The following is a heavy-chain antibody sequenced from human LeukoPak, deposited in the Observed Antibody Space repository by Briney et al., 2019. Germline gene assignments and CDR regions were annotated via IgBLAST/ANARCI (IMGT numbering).Heavy chain of an antibody. V-gene: IGHV4-34*01. J-gene: IGHJ4*02. D-gene: IGHD5-18*01. CDR1: GGSFSGYY. Sequence: PSETLSLTCAVYGGSFSGYYWSWIRQPPGKGLEWIGEINHSGSTNYNPDLKSRVTISLGESKNQFSLTLSSVTAADTAVYYCARADTAIAEPFDYWGQGTLVTVSS. CDR3: ARADTAIAEPFDY. CDR2: INHSGST.